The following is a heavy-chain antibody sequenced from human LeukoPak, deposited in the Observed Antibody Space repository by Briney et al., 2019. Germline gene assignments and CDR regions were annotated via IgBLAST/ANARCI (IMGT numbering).Heavy chain of an antibody. CDR3: AREMATYTRGTNDH. V-gene: IGHV3-21*01. CDR1: GFTFSRYR. J-gene: IGHJ4*02. Sequence: PGGSLRLSCVASGFTFSRYRMNWVRQAPGKGLEWVSSISSSSSYIDYADSVKGRFTISRDNAKNSLYLQMNSLRAEDTAVYYCAREMATYTRGTNDHWGQGTLVTVSS. D-gene: IGHD5-24*01. CDR2: ISSSSSYI.